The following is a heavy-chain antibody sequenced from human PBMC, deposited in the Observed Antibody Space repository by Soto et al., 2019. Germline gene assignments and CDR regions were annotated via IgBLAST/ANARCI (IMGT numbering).Heavy chain of an antibody. CDR3: ARHLPYDFWSGPHYYYYYGMDV. J-gene: IGHJ6*02. CDR1: GYSFTSYW. CDR2: IYPGDSDT. V-gene: IGHV5-51*01. D-gene: IGHD3-3*01. Sequence: PGESLKISCKGSGYSFTSYWIGWVRQMPGKGLEWMGIIYPGDSDTRYSPSFQGQVTISADKSISTAYLQWSSPKASDTAMYYCARHLPYDFWSGPHYYYYYGMDVWGQGTTVTVSS.